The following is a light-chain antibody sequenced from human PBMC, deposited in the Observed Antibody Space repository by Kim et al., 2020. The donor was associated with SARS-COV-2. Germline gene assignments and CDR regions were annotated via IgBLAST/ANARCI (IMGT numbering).Light chain of an antibody. J-gene: IGKJ1*01. V-gene: IGKV1-5*03. CDR2: KTS. Sequence: DIQMTQSPSTLSASVGDRVTITCRASQSISSRLAWYQQKPGKAPSLLIYKTSSLKSGVPSRFSGSGSGTEFTLTISSLQPDDFATYYCQQYNTFSTFGQGTKVDIK. CDR3: QQYNTFST. CDR1: QSISSR.